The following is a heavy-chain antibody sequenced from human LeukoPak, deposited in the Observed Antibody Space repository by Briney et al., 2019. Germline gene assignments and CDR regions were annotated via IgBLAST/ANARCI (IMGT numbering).Heavy chain of an antibody. CDR3: AKVATWTYFDS. Sequence: PGGSLRLSCAASQFTFTSYAMSWVRQAPGRGLEWVSSIGDSGVPTYYADSVRGGFPISRDNSPNTLYFKMKSLRANDTAVHSCAKVATWTYFDSWGQRTLVTHCS. V-gene: IGHV3-23*01. CDR1: QFTFTSYA. J-gene: IGHJ4*02. D-gene: IGHD1-1*01. CDR2: IGDSGVPT.